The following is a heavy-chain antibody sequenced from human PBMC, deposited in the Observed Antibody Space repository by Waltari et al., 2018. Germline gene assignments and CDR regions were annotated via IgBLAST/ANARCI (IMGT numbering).Heavy chain of an antibody. D-gene: IGHD2-15*01. Sequence: QVQLQQWGAGLLKPSETLSLTCAVYGGSFSGYYWSWIRQPPGKGLEWIGENNHSGSTIYNPSLKSRVTISVDTTKNQFSLKLSSVTAADTAVYYWARGVGLSYYYYMDVWGKGTTVTISS. CDR1: GGSFSGYY. CDR3: ARGVGLSYYYYMDV. J-gene: IGHJ6*03. V-gene: IGHV4-34*01. CDR2: NNHSGST.